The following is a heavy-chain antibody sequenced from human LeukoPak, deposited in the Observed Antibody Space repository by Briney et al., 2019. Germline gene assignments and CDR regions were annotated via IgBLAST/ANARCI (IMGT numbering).Heavy chain of an antibody. CDR3: VGDRDYAFDI. J-gene: IGHJ3*02. V-gene: IGHV3-48*01. CDR2: ITLSGATK. D-gene: IGHD3-10*01. Sequence: QPGGSLRLSCTASGFTFSSYTMNWVRQAPGKGLEWISYITLSGATKYYADSVKGRFTISRDNAKNSLSLQMNSLRAEDTALYFCVGDRDYAFDIWGQGTMVTVSS. CDR1: GFTFSSYT.